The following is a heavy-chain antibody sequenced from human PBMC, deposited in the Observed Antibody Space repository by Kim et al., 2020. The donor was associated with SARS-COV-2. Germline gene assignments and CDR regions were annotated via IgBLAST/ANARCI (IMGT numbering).Heavy chain of an antibody. CDR1: GGTFSSYA. Sequence: SVKVSCKASGGTFSSYAISWVRQAPGQGLEWMGGIIPIFGTANYAQKFQGRVTITADESTSTAYMELSSLRSEDTAVYYCARAQTMTTIVSAAFDIWGQGTMVTVSS. V-gene: IGHV1-69*13. CDR3: ARAQTMTTIVSAAFDI. D-gene: IGHD4-17*01. J-gene: IGHJ3*02. CDR2: IIPIFGTA.